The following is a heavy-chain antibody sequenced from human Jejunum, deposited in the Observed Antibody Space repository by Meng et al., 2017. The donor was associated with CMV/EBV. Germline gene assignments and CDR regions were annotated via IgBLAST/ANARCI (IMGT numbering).Heavy chain of an antibody. V-gene: IGHV2-5*01. D-gene: IGHD5-24*01. Sequence: LNTNRVGVAWIRQPPGKALEWLAHIYWNDDKRYSPFLKSRLSITKDTSKNQVVLTMTNMDPVGTATYYCARLEMVLVPPSILIDSWGQGTLVTVSS. CDR2: IYWNDDK. CDR1: LNTNRVG. J-gene: IGHJ4*02. CDR3: ARLEMVLVPPSILIDS.